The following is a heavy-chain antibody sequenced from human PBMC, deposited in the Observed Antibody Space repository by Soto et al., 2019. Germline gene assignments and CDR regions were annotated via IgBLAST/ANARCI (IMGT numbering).Heavy chain of an antibody. V-gene: IGHV1-69*01. CDR1: GGTFSSYA. J-gene: IGHJ2*01. D-gene: IGHD3-22*01. CDR2: IIPIFGTA. CDR3: AREGSRIYYYDSSGYPLGYFDL. Sequence: QVQLVQSGAEVKKPGSSVKVSCKASGGTFSSYAISWVRQAPGQGLEWMGGIIPIFGTANYAQKFQGRVTITADESTSTAYMELSSLRSEDTAVYYCAREGSRIYYYDSSGYPLGYFDLWGRGTLVTVSS.